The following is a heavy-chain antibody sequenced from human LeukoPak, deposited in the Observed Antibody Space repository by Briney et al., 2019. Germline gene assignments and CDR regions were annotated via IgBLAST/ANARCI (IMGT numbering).Heavy chain of an antibody. D-gene: IGHD3-3*01. CDR2: IYHSGST. V-gene: IGHV4-30-2*01. CDR3: ARSRYYDFWSGFPPFDP. Sequence: PSETLSLTCTVSGGSISSGGYYWSWIRQPPGKGLEWIGYIYHSGSTYYNPSLNSRVTISVDRSKNQFSLKLSSVTAADTAVYYCARSRYYDFWSGFPPFDPWGQGTLVTVSS. J-gene: IGHJ5*02. CDR1: GGSISSGGYY.